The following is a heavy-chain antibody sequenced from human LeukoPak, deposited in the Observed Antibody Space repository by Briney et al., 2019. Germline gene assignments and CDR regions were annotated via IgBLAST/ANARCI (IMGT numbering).Heavy chain of an antibody. J-gene: IGHJ4*02. D-gene: IGHD4-17*01. Sequence: ASVKVSCKVSGYTLTELSMHWVRQAPGKGLEWMGGFDPEDGETIYAQKFQGRVTMTEDTSTDTAYMELSSLRSGDTAVYYCARINYGEGTYVYWGQGTLVTVSS. CDR3: ARINYGEGTYVY. CDR2: FDPEDGET. V-gene: IGHV1-24*01. CDR1: GYTLTELS.